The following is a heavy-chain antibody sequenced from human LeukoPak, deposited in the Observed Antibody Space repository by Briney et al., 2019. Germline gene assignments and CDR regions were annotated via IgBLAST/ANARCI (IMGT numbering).Heavy chain of an antibody. D-gene: IGHD2-15*01. CDR1: VFTFSSYA. J-gene: IGHJ3*02. CDR2: ISSSSSYI. V-gene: IGHV3-21*01. Sequence: GGSLRLSCAASVFTFSSYAMNWVRQAPGKGLEWVSSISSSSSYIYYADSVKGRFTISRDNAKNSLYLQMNSLRAEDTAVYYCARGGPDAFDIWGQGTMVTVSS. CDR3: ARGGPDAFDI.